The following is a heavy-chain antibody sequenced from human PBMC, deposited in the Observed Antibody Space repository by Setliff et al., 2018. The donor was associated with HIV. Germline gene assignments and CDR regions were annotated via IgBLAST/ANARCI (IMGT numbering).Heavy chain of an antibody. CDR1: GVSVSSYY. J-gene: IGHJ4*02. CDR2: IYYSGST. D-gene: IGHD3-9*01. CDR3: ARGPPATGFSRELDY. V-gene: IGHV4-39*07. Sequence: SETLSLTCTVSGVSVSSYYWGWIRQPPGKGLEWIGSIYYSGSTYYNPSLKSRVTISVDTSKNQFSLKLSSVTAADTAVYYCARGPPATGFSRELDYWGQGTLVTVSS.